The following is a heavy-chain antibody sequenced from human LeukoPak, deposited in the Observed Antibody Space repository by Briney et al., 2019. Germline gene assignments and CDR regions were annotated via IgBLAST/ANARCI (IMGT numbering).Heavy chain of an antibody. CDR3: ERDLVSGDYTYAFEI. CDR1: GGTLSSYA. CDR2: IIPIFGTA. D-gene: IGHD4-11*01. Sequence: GSSVKVSCKASGGTLSSYAISWVRQAPGQGLEWMGGIIPIFGTANYAQKFQGRVTITADESTSTAYMELSSLRSEDTTVYYCERDLVSGDYTYAFEIWGQGTMVTVSS. V-gene: IGHV1-69*01. J-gene: IGHJ3*02.